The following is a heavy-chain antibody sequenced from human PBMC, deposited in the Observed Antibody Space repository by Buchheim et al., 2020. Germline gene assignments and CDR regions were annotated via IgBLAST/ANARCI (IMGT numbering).Heavy chain of an antibody. V-gene: IGHV4-61*01. CDR3: ASLRRGVAAPWIDC. J-gene: IGHJ4*02. D-gene: IGHD2-15*01. CDR2: VYYSGST. Sequence: QVQLQESGPGLVKPSETLSLTCTVSGGSVSSESYFWTWIRQPPGKGLEWIGYVYYSGSTNYNPSLKSRVTISVATSKNRFSLRLSSVTAADTAVYYCASLRRGVAAPWIDCWGRGAL. CDR1: GGSVSSESYF.